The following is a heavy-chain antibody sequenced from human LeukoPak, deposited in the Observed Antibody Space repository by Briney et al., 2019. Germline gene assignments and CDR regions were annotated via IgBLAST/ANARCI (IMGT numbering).Heavy chain of an antibody. V-gene: IGHV4-59*08. CDR2: IHYSGST. J-gene: IGHJ4*02. CDR1: GGSISSYY. Sequence: ASETLSLTCTVSGGSISSYYWSWIRQPPGKGLEWIGYIHYSGSTNYNPSLKSRVTISVDTSKNQFSLKLSSVTAADTAVYYCARLSDGSGSYYMYYFDYWGQGTLVTVSS. D-gene: IGHD3-10*01. CDR3: ARLSDGSGSYYMYYFDY.